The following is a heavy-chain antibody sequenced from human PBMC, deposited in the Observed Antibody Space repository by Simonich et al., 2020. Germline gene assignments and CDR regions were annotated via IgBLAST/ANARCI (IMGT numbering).Heavy chain of an antibody. Sequence: QVQLVQSGAEVKKPGASVKVSCKASGYTFTGYYMHWVRQAPGQGLERRGWINPNSGGTSYAQKLQGRVTMPRDTSISTAYMELGRLRSDDTAVYYCARWPSIPASYGSGSYFDYWGQGTLVTVSS. J-gene: IGHJ4*02. CDR3: ARWPSIPASYGSGSYFDY. V-gene: IGHV1-2*02. CDR2: INPNSGGT. CDR1: GYTFTGYY. D-gene: IGHD3-10*01.